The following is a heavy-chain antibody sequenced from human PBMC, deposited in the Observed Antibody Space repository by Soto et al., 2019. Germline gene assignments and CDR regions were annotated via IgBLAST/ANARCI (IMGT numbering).Heavy chain of an antibody. V-gene: IGHV3-11*01. Sequence: PGGSLRLSCAASGFTFSDYYMSWIRQAPGKGLEWVSYISSSGSTIYYADSVKGRFTISRDNAKNSLYLQMNSLRAEDTAVYYCEREENSNWKPQGFEYWGQGTLVTVSS. CDR3: EREENSNWKPQGFEY. J-gene: IGHJ4*02. D-gene: IGHD1-20*01. CDR1: GFTFSDYY. CDR2: ISSSGSTI.